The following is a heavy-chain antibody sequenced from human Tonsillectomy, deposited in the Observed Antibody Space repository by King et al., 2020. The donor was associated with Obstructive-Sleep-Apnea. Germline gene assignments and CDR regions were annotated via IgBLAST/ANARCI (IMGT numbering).Heavy chain of an antibody. CDR3: ARGEYCSSTSCYWEYDFDY. CDR1: GFTFSSYA. Sequence: VQLVESGGGVVQPGRSLRLSCAASGFTFSSYAMYWVRQAPGKGLEWVAVISKDGRNKYYADSVKGRFTIPRDNSNNTLYVQINSLRAAETAVYYCARGEYCSSTSCYWEYDFDYWGQGTLVTVSS. D-gene: IGHD2-2*01. J-gene: IGHJ4*02. CDR2: ISKDGRNK. V-gene: IGHV3-30*04.